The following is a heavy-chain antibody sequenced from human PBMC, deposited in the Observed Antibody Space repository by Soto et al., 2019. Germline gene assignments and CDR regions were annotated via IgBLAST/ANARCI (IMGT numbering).Heavy chain of an antibody. D-gene: IGHD5-18*01. CDR3: ASLSRGYPRYGMDV. V-gene: IGHV4-59*01. CDR1: GGSISSYY. J-gene: IGHJ6*02. Sequence: SETLSLTCTVSGGSISSYYWSWIRQPPGKGLEWIGYIYYSGSTNYNPSLKSRVTISVDTSKNQFSLKLSSVTAADTAVYYCASLSRGYPRYGMDVWGQGTTVTVSS. CDR2: IYYSGST.